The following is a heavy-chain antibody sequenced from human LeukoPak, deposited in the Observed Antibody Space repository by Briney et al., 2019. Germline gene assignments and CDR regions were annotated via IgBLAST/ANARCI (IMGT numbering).Heavy chain of an antibody. CDR2: IIPILGIA. V-gene: IGHV1-69*02. Sequence: SVKVSCKDSVGTFSSYTISWVRQAPGQGLEWMGRIIPILGIANYAQKFQGRVTITADKSTSTAYMELSSLRSEDTAVYYCARSYCSSTSCYSDYWGQGTLVTVSS. D-gene: IGHD2-2*01. CDR1: VGTFSSYT. J-gene: IGHJ4*02. CDR3: ARSYCSSTSCYSDY.